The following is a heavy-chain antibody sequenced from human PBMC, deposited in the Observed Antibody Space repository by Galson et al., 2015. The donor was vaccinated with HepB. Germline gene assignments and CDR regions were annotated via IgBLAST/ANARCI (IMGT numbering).Heavy chain of an antibody. CDR3: ATNYDILTGYYPLFDY. CDR2: IIPILGIA. V-gene: IGHV1-69*10. D-gene: IGHD3-9*01. Sequence: SVKVSCKASGGTFSSYAISWVRQAPGQGLEWMGGIIPILGIANYAQKFQGRVTITADKSTSTAYMELSSLRSEDTAVYYCATNYDILTGYYPLFDYWGQGTLVTVSS. J-gene: IGHJ4*02. CDR1: GGTFSSYA.